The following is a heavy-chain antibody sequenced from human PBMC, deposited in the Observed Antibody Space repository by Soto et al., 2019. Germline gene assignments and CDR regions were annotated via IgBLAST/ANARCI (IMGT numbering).Heavy chain of an antibody. Sequence: EVQLVESGGGVVQPGGSLRLSCAASGFSFSRYRMNWVRQAPGKGLEWVAYIDSSSTSIYYADSVKGRFTISRDNAKSSLYLQMSSLIDEDTALYYCARDPFSSSWNVGDSWGQGTLVTVSS. CDR3: ARDPFSSSWNVGDS. CDR2: IDSSSTSI. D-gene: IGHD6-13*01. V-gene: IGHV3-48*02. CDR1: GFSFSRYR. J-gene: IGHJ4*02.